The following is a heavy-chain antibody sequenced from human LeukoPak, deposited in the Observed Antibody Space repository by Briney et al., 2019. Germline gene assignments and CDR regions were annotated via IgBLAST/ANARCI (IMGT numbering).Heavy chain of an antibody. V-gene: IGHV4-39*07. D-gene: IGHD3-22*01. CDR2: IYYSGST. Sequence: SETLSLTCTVSGGSIRSNSYFWAWIRQPPGKGLEWIGSIYYSGSTYYNPSLKSRVTISVDTSKNQFSLKLSSVTAADTAVYYCARAPSPDYYDSSGYYHLGYWYFDLWGRGTLVTVSS. J-gene: IGHJ2*01. CDR1: GGSIRSNSYF. CDR3: ARAPSPDYYDSSGYYHLGYWYFDL.